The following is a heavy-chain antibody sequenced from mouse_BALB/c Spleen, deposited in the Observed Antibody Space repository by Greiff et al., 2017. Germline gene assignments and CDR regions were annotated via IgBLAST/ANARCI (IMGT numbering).Heavy chain of an antibody. CDR2: ISSGGSYT. D-gene: IGHD1-1*01. Sequence: EVKLVESGGDLVKPGGSLKLSCAASGFTFSSYGMSWVRQTPDKRLEWVATISSGGSYTYYPDSVKGRFTISRDNAKNTLYLQMSSLKSEDTAMYYCARQRTTVVAPSFGYWGQGTTLTVSS. CDR3: ARQRTTVVAPSFGY. CDR1: GFTFSSYG. J-gene: IGHJ2*01. V-gene: IGHV5-6*01.